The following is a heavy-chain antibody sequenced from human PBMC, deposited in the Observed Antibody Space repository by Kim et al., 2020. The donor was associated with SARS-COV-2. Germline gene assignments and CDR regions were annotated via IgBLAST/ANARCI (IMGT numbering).Heavy chain of an antibody. D-gene: IGHD5-18*01. CDR3: AKDRGRYNYGWGVDV. CDR2: ISYDGNNE. J-gene: IGHJ6*02. CDR1: GFTFNTYG. Sequence: GGSLRLSCAASGFTFNTYGIHWVRQAPGKGLEWVAAISYDGNNEYYADSVKGRFTISRNNSNNTLSVQMNSLRGEDTAVYYCAKDRGRYNYGWGVDVWGQGNTVTVS. V-gene: IGHV3-30*18.